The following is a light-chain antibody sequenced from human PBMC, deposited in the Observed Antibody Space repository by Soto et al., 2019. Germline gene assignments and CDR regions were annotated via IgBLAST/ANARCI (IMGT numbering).Light chain of an antibody. V-gene: IGKV1-5*03. CDR3: QQYESYRT. Sequence: DIQMTQSPSTLSAYVGDRVTITCRASQSIGRWLAWYQQKPGKAPKLLIYEASSLESGVSSRFRGSGSETEFTLTITSLQPDDFATYYCQQYESYRTFGPGTKVEIK. J-gene: IGKJ1*01. CDR2: EAS. CDR1: QSIGRW.